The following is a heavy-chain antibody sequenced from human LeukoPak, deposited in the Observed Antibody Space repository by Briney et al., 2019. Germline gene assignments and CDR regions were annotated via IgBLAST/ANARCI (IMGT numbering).Heavy chain of an antibody. CDR2: ISSSSGTI. J-gene: IGHJ6*02. D-gene: IGHD2-2*02. CDR3: VRDGGKYCSSTSCHSGYYYYGMDV. CDR1: GFTFSDYY. Sequence: PGGSLRLSCAASGFTFSDYYMSWIRQAPGKGLEWLSYISSSSGTIYDADSVKGRFTISRDNAKNLVYLQMNSLRAEDTAVYYCVRDGGKYCSSTSCHSGYYYYGMDVWGQGTTVTVS. V-gene: IGHV3-11*01.